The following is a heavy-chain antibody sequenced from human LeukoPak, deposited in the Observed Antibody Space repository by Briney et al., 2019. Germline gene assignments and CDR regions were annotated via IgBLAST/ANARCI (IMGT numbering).Heavy chain of an antibody. J-gene: IGHJ4*02. CDR1: GGSISSYY. CDR2: IYTSGST. Sequence: SETLSLTCTVSGGSISSYYWSWIRQPAGKGLEWIGRIYTSGSTNYNPSLKSRVTMSVDTSKNQFSLKLSSVTAADTAVYYCARRVVAATHPKYYFDYWGQGTLVTVSS. V-gene: IGHV4-4*07. D-gene: IGHD2-15*01. CDR3: ARRVVAATHPKYYFDY.